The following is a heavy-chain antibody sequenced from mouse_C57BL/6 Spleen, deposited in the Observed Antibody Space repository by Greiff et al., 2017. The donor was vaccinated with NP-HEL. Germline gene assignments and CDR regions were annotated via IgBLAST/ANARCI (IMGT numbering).Heavy chain of an antibody. J-gene: IGHJ4*01. Sequence: VQLQQSGPELVKPGASVKISCKASGYTFTDYYMNWVKQSHGKSLEWIGDINPNNGGTSYNQKFKGKATLTVDKSSSTAYMELRSLTSEDSAVYYCARGGYYGHYYAMDYWGQGTSVTVSS. CDR3: ARGGYYGHYYAMDY. CDR1: GYTFTDYY. V-gene: IGHV1-26*01. D-gene: IGHD1-1*01. CDR2: INPNNGGT.